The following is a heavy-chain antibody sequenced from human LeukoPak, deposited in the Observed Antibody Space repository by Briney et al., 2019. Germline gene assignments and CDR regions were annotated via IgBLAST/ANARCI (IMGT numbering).Heavy chain of an antibody. Sequence: ASVKVSCKASGYTFTSYGISWVRQAPGQGLEWMGWISAYNGNTNYAQKLQGRVTMTTDTSTSTAYMELRSPRSDDTAVYYCARDLLYSGFPTTFDYWGQGPLVTVSS. CDR1: GYTFTSYG. CDR3: ARDLLYSGFPTTFDY. D-gene: IGHD5-12*01. CDR2: ISAYNGNT. V-gene: IGHV1-18*01. J-gene: IGHJ4*02.